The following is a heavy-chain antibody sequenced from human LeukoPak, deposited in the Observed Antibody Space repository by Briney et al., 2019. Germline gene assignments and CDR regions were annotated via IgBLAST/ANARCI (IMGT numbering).Heavy chain of an antibody. V-gene: IGHV3-74*01. CDR1: GFTFSSYW. J-gene: IGHJ3*02. CDR2: INSDGSST. D-gene: IGHD2-8*01. Sequence: GESLRLSCVASGFTFSSYWMHWVRQAPGKGLVWVSRINSDGSSTSYADSVKGRFTISGDNAKNTLYLQLNSLKDEDTAVYYCARGNGHGFDMWGQGTMVTVSS. CDR3: ARGNGHGFDM.